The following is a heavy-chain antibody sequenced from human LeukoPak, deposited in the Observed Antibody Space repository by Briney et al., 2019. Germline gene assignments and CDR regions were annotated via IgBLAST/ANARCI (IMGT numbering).Heavy chain of an antibody. Sequence: PSETLSLTCTVSAGSINSNNFYWGWIRQPPGKQLEWIGTIYDGGNTYYNPSLKSRVNISVDTSKRQFSLRLSSVTAADTAVYYCARGAVAGTFVYWGQGTLVTVSS. CDR1: AGSINSNNFY. CDR2: IYDGGNT. D-gene: IGHD6-19*01. CDR3: ARGAVAGTFVY. V-gene: IGHV4-39*01. J-gene: IGHJ4*02.